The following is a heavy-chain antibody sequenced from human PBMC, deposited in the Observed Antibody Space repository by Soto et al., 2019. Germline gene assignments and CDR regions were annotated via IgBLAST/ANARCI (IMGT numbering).Heavy chain of an antibody. Sequence: SETLSLTCAVYGGSFSGYYWSWIRQPPGKGLEWIGEINHSGSTNYNPSLKSQVTISVDTSKNQFSLKLSSVTAADTAVYYCARGRGRYYYYYGMDVWGQGTTVTVSS. D-gene: IGHD3-16*01. CDR1: GGSFSGYY. CDR2: INHSGST. CDR3: ARGRGRYYYYYGMDV. J-gene: IGHJ6*02. V-gene: IGHV4-34*01.